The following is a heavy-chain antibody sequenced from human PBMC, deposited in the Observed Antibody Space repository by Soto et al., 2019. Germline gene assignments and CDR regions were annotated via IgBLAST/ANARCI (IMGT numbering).Heavy chain of an antibody. J-gene: IGHJ6*01. CDR2: INPNTGVT. CDR3: VRSPGDFRYGLDV. D-gene: IGHD2-21*02. Sequence: ASVKVSCKASGYSFTDYYIHWVRQAPGQGLEWLGWINPNTGVTHFAQKLQGWVTMTRDTSISTAYMELNRLTSDDTAVYYCVRSPGDFRYGLDVWGQGTTVTVSS. CDR1: GYSFTDYY. V-gene: IGHV1-2*04.